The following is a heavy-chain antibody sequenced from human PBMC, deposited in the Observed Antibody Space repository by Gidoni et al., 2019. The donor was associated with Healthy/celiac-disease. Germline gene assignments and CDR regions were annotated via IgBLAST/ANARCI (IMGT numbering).Heavy chain of an antibody. CDR2: ISSSSSYI. D-gene: IGHD2-2*02. V-gene: IGHV3-21*01. Sequence: EVQLVESGGGLVKPGGSLRLSCAASGFPFSSYSMNWVRQAPGKGLEWVSSISSSSSYIYYADSVKGRFTISRDNAKNSLYLQMNSLRAEDTAVYYCARMQATAILSFDYWGQGTLVTVSS. CDR3: ARMQATAILSFDY. J-gene: IGHJ4*02. CDR1: GFPFSSYS.